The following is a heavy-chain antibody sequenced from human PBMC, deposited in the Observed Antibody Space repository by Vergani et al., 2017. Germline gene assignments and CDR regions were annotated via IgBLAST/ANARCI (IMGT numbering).Heavy chain of an antibody. CDR3: AKGGVGADTRYYYMDV. V-gene: IGHV1-69*08. CDR2: IIPVLGKT. D-gene: IGHD1-26*01. J-gene: IGHJ6*03. CDR1: GATFRSNT. Sequence: QVQLVQSGAEVKKPGSSVKVSCKASGATFRSNTISWVRQVPGQGLEWMGRIIPVLGKTKYAQDFQGRLTITADTSTSTAYMELTSLRSQDTAVYYCAKGGVGADTRYYYMDVWGKGTTVTVSS.